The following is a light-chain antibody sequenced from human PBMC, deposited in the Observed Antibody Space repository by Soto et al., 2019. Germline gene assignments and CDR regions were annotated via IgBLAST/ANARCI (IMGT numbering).Light chain of an antibody. J-gene: IGLJ3*02. CDR2: EVS. CDR3: SSYTSTSAWV. Sequence: QSALTQPASVSGSPGQSITISCTGTSSDVGGYNSVSWFQQYPGKAPQLIIYEVSNRPSGVSNRFSGSKSGNTASLTISGLHAEDETDYYCSSYTSTSAWVFGGGTKLTVL. CDR1: SSDVGGYNS. V-gene: IGLV2-14*01.